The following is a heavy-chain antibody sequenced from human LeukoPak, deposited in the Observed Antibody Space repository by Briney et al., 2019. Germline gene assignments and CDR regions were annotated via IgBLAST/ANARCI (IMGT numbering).Heavy chain of an antibody. J-gene: IGHJ3*02. CDR2: IYHSGST. CDR1: GGSISSGGYY. Sequence: SQTLSLTCTVSGGSISSGGYYWSWIRQPPGKGLEWIGYIYHSGSTYYNPSLKSRVTISVDRSKNQFSLKLSSVTAADTAVYYCATCIASNAFDIWGQGTTVTVSS. CDR3: ATCIASNAFDI. V-gene: IGHV4-30-2*01. D-gene: IGHD6-13*01.